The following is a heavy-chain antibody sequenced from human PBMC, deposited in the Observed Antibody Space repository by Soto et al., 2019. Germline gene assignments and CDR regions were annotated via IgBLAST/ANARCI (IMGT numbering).Heavy chain of an antibody. CDR2: IYYSGST. V-gene: IGHV4-39*01. D-gene: IGHD6-13*01. J-gene: IGHJ1*01. CDR3: ARRQSSSGYGL. Sequence: PSETLSLTCTVSGGSISSSSYSWGWIRQPPGKWLECIVSIYYSGSTYYNPSLISRVAISVDTSKNQFSLKLIFVTAADTAVYYCARRQSSSGYGLWGQG. CDR1: GGSISSSSYS.